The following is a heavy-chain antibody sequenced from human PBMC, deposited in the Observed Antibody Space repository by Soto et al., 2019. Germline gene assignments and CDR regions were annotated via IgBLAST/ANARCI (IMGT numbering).Heavy chain of an antibody. CDR1: GGSFSGYY. D-gene: IGHD3-10*01. CDR3: ARRYYYGSGSYFLGPKRRGYYFDY. CDR2: INHSGST. J-gene: IGHJ4*02. Sequence: QVQLQQWGAGLLKPSETLSLTCAVYGGSFSGYYWSWIRQPPGKGLEWIGEINHSGSTNYNPSLKSRVTISVDPSKNKFSLKLSSVTAADTAVYYCARRYYYGSGSYFLGPKRRGYYFDYWGQGTLVTVSS. V-gene: IGHV4-34*01.